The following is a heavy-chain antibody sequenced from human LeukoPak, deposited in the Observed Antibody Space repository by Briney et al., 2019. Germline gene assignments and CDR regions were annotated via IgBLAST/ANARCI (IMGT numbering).Heavy chain of an antibody. CDR2: IIPIFGTA. J-gene: IGHJ3*01. V-gene: IGHV1-69*05. CDR1: GGTFSSYA. D-gene: IGHD2-15*01. Sequence: GASVKVSCKASGGTFSSYAISWVRQAPGQGLEWMGGIIPIFGTANYAQKFQGRVTITTDESTSTAYMDLSDLTSDDTAVYYCATAQQCSGGTCHSWADAFHVWGQGTMVTVSS. CDR3: ATAQQCSGGTCHSWADAFHV.